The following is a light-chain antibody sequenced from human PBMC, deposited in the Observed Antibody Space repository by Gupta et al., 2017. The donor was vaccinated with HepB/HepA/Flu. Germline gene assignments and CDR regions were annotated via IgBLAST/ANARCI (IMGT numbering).Light chain of an antibody. CDR2: KAS. CDR3: QQYNSYRT. CDR1: QSISSW. Sequence: DIQITQSPSTLSASVGDRVTIPCRASQSISSWLAWYQQKPGKAPKLLIYKASSLESGVPSRFSGSGSGTEFTLTISSLQPDDFATYYCQQYNSYRTFGQGTKVEIK. V-gene: IGKV1-5*03. J-gene: IGKJ1*01.